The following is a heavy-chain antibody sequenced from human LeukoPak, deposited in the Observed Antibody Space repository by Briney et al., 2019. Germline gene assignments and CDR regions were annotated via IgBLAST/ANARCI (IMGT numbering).Heavy chain of an antibody. Sequence: GGSLRLSCAASGFSFSGYGMHWVRQAPGKGLGWVTFIRYDGSTKSYADSVKGRFTIARDNSKNTLYLQMNSLRAEDTAVYFCAKDYNNGFDYWGQGALVTVSS. CDR1: GFSFSGYG. V-gene: IGHV3-30*02. J-gene: IGHJ4*02. D-gene: IGHD1-14*01. CDR2: IRYDGSTK. CDR3: AKDYNNGFDY.